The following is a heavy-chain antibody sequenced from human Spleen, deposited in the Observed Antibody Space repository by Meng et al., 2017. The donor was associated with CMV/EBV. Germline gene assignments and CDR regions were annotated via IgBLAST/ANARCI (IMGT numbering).Heavy chain of an antibody. V-gene: IGHV3-21*01. Sequence: GESLKISCAASGFTFSTYKMTWVRQAPGKGLDWVSSISSTSTYIYYADSVKGRFTISRDNAKNSLYLQMNSLRADDTAVYYCARGASGDYWGQGTLVTVSS. CDR1: GFTFSTYK. D-gene: IGHD4/OR15-4a*01. CDR2: ISSTSTYI. J-gene: IGHJ4*02. CDR3: ARGASGDY.